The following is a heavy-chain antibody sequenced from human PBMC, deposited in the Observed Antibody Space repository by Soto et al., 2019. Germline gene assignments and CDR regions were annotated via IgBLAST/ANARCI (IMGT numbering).Heavy chain of an antibody. V-gene: IGHV4-39*01. Sequence: SETLSLTCTGSGGSISSSSYYWGWIRQPPGKGLEWIGSIYYSGSTYYNPSLKSRVTISVDTSKNQFSLKLSSVTAADTAVYYCARRYSSSSGGDYWGQGTLVTVSS. CDR1: GGSISSSSYY. CDR3: ARRYSSSSGGDY. CDR2: IYYSGST. D-gene: IGHD6-6*01. J-gene: IGHJ4*02.